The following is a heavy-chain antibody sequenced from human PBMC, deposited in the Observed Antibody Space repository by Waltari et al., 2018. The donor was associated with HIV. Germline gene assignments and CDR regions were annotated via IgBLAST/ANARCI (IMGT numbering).Heavy chain of an antibody. CDR3: TASGV. D-gene: IGHD3-10*01. V-gene: IGHV3-15*01. CDR1: GFIVTDAW. CDR2: IKRNSDGGTI. Sequence: EVQLVESGGGLVKPGGSLGLSWAASGFIVTDAWMTWVRQAPGKGLEWVGRIKRNSDGGTIDYAAPVKGRFTILRDDSKNTLHLQMNNLKTEDTAVYYCTASGVWGQGTTVTVSS. J-gene: IGHJ6*02.